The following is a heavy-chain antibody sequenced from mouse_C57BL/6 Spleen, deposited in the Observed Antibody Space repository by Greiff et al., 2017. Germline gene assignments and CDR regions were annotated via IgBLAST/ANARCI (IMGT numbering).Heavy chain of an antibody. CDR1: GYSFTGYY. CDR3: ARGRDYYAMDY. Sequence: EVQLQQSGPELVKPGASVKISCKASGYSFTGYYMNWVKQSPEKSLEWIGEINPSTGGTTYNQKFKAKATLTVDKSSSTAYMQLKSLTSEDSAVYYCARGRDYYAMDYWGQGTSVTVSS. J-gene: IGHJ4*01. CDR2: INPSTGGT. V-gene: IGHV1-42*01.